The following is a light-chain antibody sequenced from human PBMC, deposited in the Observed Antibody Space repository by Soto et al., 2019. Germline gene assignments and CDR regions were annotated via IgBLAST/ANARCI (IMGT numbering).Light chain of an antibody. CDR1: SSNIGAGYD. V-gene: IGLV1-40*01. J-gene: IGLJ1*01. CDR3: QSYDSSLSGYV. Sequence: QSALTQPPSVSGAPGQRVTISCTGSSSNIGAGYDVHWYQQLPGTAPKLLTYGNSNRPSGVPDRFSGSKSGTSASLAITGLQAEDEADYYCQSYDSSLSGYVFGTGTKGTVL. CDR2: GNS.